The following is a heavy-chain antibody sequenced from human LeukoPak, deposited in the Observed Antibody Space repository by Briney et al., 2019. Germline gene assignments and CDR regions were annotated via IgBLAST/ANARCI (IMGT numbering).Heavy chain of an antibody. Sequence: PSETLSLTCAVSGVAISSYYWSWIRQSPGKGLEWIGHFYDSGTTQYNPSLKSRVTISVDTSKNQFSLRLSSVTAADTAVYYCARQALWFFDHWGQGTLVTVSS. CDR3: ARQALWFFDH. V-gene: IGHV4-59*08. CDR1: GVAISSYY. J-gene: IGHJ4*02. D-gene: IGHD2-21*01. CDR2: FYDSGTT.